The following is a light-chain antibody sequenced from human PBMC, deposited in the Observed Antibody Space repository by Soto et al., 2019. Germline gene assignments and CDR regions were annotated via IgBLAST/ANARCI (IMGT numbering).Light chain of an antibody. CDR3: KQYGSSPQT. J-gene: IGKJ1*01. CDR2: GAS. CDR1: QSVSSSH. V-gene: IGKV3-20*01. Sequence: EIVVTQSPGTLSLSPGEIATLSCRASQSVSSSHLAWYQQKPGQAPRLLIYGASSRATGIPDRLSGSGSGTDFTLTISRLEPEDFAVDYCKQYGSSPQTLGQGTTVDIX.